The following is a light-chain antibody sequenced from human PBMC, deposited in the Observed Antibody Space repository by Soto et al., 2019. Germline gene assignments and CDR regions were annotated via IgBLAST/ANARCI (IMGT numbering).Light chain of an antibody. CDR3: AAWDDSLSVLV. CDR2: RSD. J-gene: IGLJ2*01. V-gene: IGLV1-47*01. CDR1: SSNIGSNF. Sequence: QSVLTQPPSRSGTPGQRVTISCSGSSSNIGSNFVYWYQQFPGTAPKLLIYRSDQRPSEVPDRFSGSKSGTSASLAINGLRSEDEADYYCAAWDDSLSVLVFGGGTKVTVL.